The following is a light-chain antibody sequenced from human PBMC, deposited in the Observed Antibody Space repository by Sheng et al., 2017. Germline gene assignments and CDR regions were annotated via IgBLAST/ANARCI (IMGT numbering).Light chain of an antibody. J-gene: IGLJ2*01. CDR3: AAWDDSLNGVV. V-gene: IGLV1-44*01. CDR2: DNN. CDR1: SSNIERNT. Sequence: QSVLTQPPSASGTPGQRVTISCSGSSSNIERNTVSWYQQLPGTVPKLLIYDNNRRPSGVPDRFSGSKSGTSASLAITGLQSEDETDYYCAAWDDSLNGVVFGGGTKLTVL.